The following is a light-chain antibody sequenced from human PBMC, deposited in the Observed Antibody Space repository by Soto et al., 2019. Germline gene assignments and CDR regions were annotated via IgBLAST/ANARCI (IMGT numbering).Light chain of an antibody. CDR3: QQRSTWPLT. J-gene: IGKJ4*01. Sequence: EIVLTQSPATLSLSPGERATLSCRATQSVSSYLAWYQHKPGQAPRLLIYDASNRATGIPARFSGSGSGTDFTLTISSLEPEDFAVYYCQQRSTWPLTFGGGNKVEIK. CDR2: DAS. V-gene: IGKV3-11*01. CDR1: QSVSSY.